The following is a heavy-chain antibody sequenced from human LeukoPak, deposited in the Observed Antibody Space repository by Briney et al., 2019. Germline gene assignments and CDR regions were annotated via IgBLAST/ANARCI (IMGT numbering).Heavy chain of an antibody. J-gene: IGHJ5*02. D-gene: IGHD6-19*01. Sequence: SETLSLTCTVSGGSISSYYRSWIRQPAGKGLEWIGRIYTSGSTNYNPSLKSRVTMSVDTSKNQFSLKLSSVTAADTAVYYCARFVAVAGTRWFDPWGQGTLVTVSS. CDR2: IYTSGST. CDR1: GGSISSYY. CDR3: ARFVAVAGTRWFDP. V-gene: IGHV4-4*07.